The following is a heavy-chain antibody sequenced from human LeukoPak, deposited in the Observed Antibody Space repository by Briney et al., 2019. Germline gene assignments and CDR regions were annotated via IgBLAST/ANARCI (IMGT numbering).Heavy chain of an antibody. CDR3: ARWATIIYDSNWYAPLDY. CDR1: GGTFSSNE. D-gene: IGHD6-13*01. J-gene: IGHJ4*02. V-gene: IGHV1-69*04. Sequence: SVKVSCKASGGTFSSNEISWVRQAPGQGLEWMGRIIPNLGTANYAQSFQGRVTITADKSTSTAYMELSSLRSEDTAVYFCARWATIIYDSNWYAPLDYWGQGTLVTVSS. CDR2: IIPNLGTA.